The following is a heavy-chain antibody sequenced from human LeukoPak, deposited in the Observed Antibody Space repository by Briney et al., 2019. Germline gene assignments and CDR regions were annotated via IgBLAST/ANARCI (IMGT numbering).Heavy chain of an antibody. Sequence: ASVKVSCKASGYTFTSYGISWVRQAPGQGLEWMGWISAYNGNTNYAQKLQGRVTMTTDTSTSTAYMELRSLRSDDTAVYYCARDLISGGVTVILFAYWGREPWSPSPQ. CDR3: ARDLISGGVTVILFAY. CDR2: ISAYNGNT. J-gene: IGHJ4*02. CDR1: GYTFTSYG. D-gene: IGHD2-21*02. V-gene: IGHV1-18*01.